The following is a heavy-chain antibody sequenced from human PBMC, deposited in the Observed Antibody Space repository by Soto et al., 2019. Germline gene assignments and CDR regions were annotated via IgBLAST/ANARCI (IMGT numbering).Heavy chain of an antibody. J-gene: IGHJ6*02. CDR3: TTRYFQPGSSSRDRTRWYYYYGMDV. CDR2: IKSKTDGGTT. CDR1: GFTFSNAW. Sequence: PGGSLRLSCAASGFTFSNAWMNWVRQAPGKGLEWVGRIKSKTDGGTTDYAAPVKGRFTISRDDSKNTLYLQMNSLKTEDTAVYYCTTRYFQPGSSSRDRTRWYYYYGMDVWGQGTTVTVSS. V-gene: IGHV3-15*07. D-gene: IGHD6-13*01.